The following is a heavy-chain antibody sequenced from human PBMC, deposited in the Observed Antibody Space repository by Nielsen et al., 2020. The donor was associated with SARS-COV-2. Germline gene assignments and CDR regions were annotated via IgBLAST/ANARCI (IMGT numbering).Heavy chain of an antibody. J-gene: IGHJ4*02. V-gene: IGHV3-74*01. CDR3: ARGWGAVALDY. Sequence: GESLKISCAASGFTFSSYWMHWVRQVPGKGLVWVSRIKSDGSSTNYADSVKGRFTISRDNAKNTLYLQMNSLRAEDTAGYYCARGWGAVALDYWGQGTLVTVSS. D-gene: IGHD6-19*01. CDR2: IKSDGSST. CDR1: GFTFSSYW.